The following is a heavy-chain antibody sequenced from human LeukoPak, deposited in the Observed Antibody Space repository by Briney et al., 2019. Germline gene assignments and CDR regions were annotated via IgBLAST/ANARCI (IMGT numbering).Heavy chain of an antibody. CDR3: ARHSWPGYSSGWIHPYYFDY. J-gene: IGHJ4*02. CDR1: GYSISSGYY. V-gene: IGHV4-38-2*01. Sequence: SETLSLTCAVSGYSISSGYYWGWIRQPPGKGLEWIGSIYHSGSTYYNPSLKSRVTISVDTSKNQFSLKLSSVTAADTAVYYYARHSWPGYSSGWIHPYYFDYWGQGTLVTVSS. CDR2: IYHSGST. D-gene: IGHD6-19*01.